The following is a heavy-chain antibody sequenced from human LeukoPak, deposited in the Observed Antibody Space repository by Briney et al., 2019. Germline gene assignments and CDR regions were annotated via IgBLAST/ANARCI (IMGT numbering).Heavy chain of an antibody. CDR1: GGSISSGSYY. CDR3: AREILDLYYDSLDY. CDR2: IYTSGST. D-gene: IGHD3-22*01. J-gene: IGHJ4*02. Sequence: PSETLSLTCTVSGGSISSGSYYWSWIRQPAGKGLEWIGRIYTSGSTNYNPSLKSRVTISVDTSKNQFSLKLSSVTAADTAVYYCAREILDLYYDSLDYWGQGTLVTVSS. V-gene: IGHV4-61*02.